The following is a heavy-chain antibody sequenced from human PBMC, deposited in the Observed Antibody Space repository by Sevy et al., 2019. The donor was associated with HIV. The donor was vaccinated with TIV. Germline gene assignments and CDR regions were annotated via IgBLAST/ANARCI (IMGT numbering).Heavy chain of an antibody. CDR3: ARESIAVSGIGYYFDS. J-gene: IGHJ4*01. CDR2: ISYDGSNK. D-gene: IGHD6-19*01. Sequence: GGSLRLSCAAFGFAYSGYGMHWVRQAPGKGLEWVAVISYDGSNKEYADSVKGRFTISRDNSKTTLYLQMNSLRAEDTAVYYCARESIAVSGIGYYFDSWGQGTLVTVSS. CDR1: GFAYSGYG. V-gene: IGHV3-33*01.